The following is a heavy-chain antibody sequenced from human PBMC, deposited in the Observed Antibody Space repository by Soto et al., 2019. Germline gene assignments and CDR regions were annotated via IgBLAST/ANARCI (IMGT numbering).Heavy chain of an antibody. CDR1: GGSISSSSYY. CDR2: IYYSGST. J-gene: IGHJ6*03. CDR3: ARHGGLYGSGSYYYYFMDV. D-gene: IGHD3-10*01. V-gene: IGHV4-39*01. Sequence: SETLSLTCTVSGGSISSSSYYWGWIRQPPGKGLEWIGSIYYSGSTYYNPSLKSRVTISVDTSKNQFSLKLSSVTAADTAVYYCARHGGLYGSGSYYYYFMDVWGQGTSVPVSS.